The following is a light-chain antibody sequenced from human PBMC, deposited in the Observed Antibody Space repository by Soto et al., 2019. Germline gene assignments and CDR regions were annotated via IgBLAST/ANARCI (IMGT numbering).Light chain of an antibody. CDR3: ASYTSRSTLVV. Sequence: QSALTQPASVSGSPGQSITISCTGTSSDVGGSNYVSWYQQHPGKAPKLIIYDVSNRSSGVSNRFSGSKSGNTASLTISGLQAEDEADYYCASYTSRSTLVVFGGGTKLTVL. CDR2: DVS. CDR1: SSDVGGSNY. V-gene: IGLV2-14*03. J-gene: IGLJ2*01.